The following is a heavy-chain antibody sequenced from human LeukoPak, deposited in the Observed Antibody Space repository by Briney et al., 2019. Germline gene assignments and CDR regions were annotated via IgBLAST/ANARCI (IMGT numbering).Heavy chain of an antibody. D-gene: IGHD3-10*01. CDR1: GFTLSNVW. Sequence: GGSLRLSCAASGFTLSNVWMSWVRQAPGKGLEWVANIKQDGSEKYYVDSVKGRFTISRDNAKNSLYLQMNSLRAEDTAVYYCARHYGSGEFDPWGQGTLVTVSS. J-gene: IGHJ5*02. V-gene: IGHV3-7*01. CDR3: ARHYGSGEFDP. CDR2: IKQDGSEK.